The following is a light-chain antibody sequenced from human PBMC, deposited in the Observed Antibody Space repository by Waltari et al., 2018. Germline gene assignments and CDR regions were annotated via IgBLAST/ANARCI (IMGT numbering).Light chain of an antibody. CDR3: QQYNNWPET. V-gene: IGKV3-15*01. J-gene: IGKJ1*01. CDR2: GAS. Sequence: DIVMTQSPATRSVSPGERATLSCRASQSIGSDLAWYQHKPGQAPRFLIYGASTRATGLPVRFSGSGSGTEFTLTISSLQSADFAVYFCQQYNNWPETFGQGTKVEIK. CDR1: QSIGSD.